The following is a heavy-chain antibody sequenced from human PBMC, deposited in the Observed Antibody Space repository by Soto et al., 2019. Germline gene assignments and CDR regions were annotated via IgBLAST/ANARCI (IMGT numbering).Heavy chain of an antibody. CDR2: IIPIFGTA. J-gene: IGHJ4*02. D-gene: IGHD6-19*01. V-gene: IGHV1-69*13. CDR3: ARDSGHSSVAY. Sequence: GASVKVSCKASGYTFTSYYMHWVRQAPGQGLEWMGGIIPIFGTANYAQKFQGRVTITADESTSTAYMELSSLRSEDTAVYYCARDSGHSSVAYWGQGTLVTVSS. CDR1: GYTFTSYY.